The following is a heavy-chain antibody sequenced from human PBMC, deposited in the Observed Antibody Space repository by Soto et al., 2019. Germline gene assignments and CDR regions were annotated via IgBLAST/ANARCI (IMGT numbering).Heavy chain of an antibody. Sequence: SETLSLTCTVSGGSITSGDYYWSWIRQPPGKGLEWIGYIYYSGSTNYNPSLKSRVTISVDTSKNQFSLKLSSVTAADTAVYYCARVLFGRGNWFDPWGQGTLVTVSS. CDR1: GGSITSGDYY. D-gene: IGHD3-3*01. J-gene: IGHJ5*02. CDR3: ARVLFGRGNWFDP. CDR2: IYYSGST. V-gene: IGHV4-61*08.